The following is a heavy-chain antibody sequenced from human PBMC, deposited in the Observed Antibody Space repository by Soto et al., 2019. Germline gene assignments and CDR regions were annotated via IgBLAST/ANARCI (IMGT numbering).Heavy chain of an antibody. Sequence: EVQLLESGGGLVQPGGSLSLSCAASXXXXXXYAMXWVXXXPGKGLEWVSAISGSGGNTYYADSVKGRFTISRDNSKNTLYLQMNSLRVEDTAXXYCXXXHXXGTVTYYYGMDVWGQGTTVTVSS. CDR1: XXXXXXYA. D-gene: IGHD4-4*01. CDR2: ISGSGGNT. CDR3: XXXHXXGTVTYYYGMDV. V-gene: IGHV3-23*01. J-gene: IGHJ6*02.